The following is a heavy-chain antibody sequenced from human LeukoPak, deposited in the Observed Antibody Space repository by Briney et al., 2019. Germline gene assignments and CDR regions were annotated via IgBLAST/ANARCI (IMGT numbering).Heavy chain of an antibody. CDR1: GFTFTSYA. CDR2: ISAYNGNT. D-gene: IGHD3-22*01. V-gene: IGHV1-18*01. J-gene: IGHJ4*02. Sequence: RASVKVSCKASGFTFTSYAMHWVRQAPGQRLEWMGWISAYNGNTNYAQKLQGRVTMTTDTSTSTAYMELRSLRSDDTAVYYCARDLPTYYDSRHTPTGYWGQGTLVTVSS. CDR3: ARDLPTYYDSRHTPTGY.